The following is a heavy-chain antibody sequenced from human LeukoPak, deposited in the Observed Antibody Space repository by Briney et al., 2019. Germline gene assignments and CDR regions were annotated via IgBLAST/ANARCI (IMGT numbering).Heavy chain of an antibody. D-gene: IGHD5-18*01. CDR2: ISWNSGSI. J-gene: IGHJ1*01. CDR3: AKDQYRYGATVGYFQH. CDR1: GFTFSSYS. Sequence: GGSLRLSCAASGFTFSSYSMNWVRQAPGKGLEWVSGISWNSGSIGYADSVKGRFTISRDNAKNTLYLQMNSLRAEDTAVYYCAKDQYRYGATVGYFQHWGQGTLVTVSS. V-gene: IGHV3-48*04.